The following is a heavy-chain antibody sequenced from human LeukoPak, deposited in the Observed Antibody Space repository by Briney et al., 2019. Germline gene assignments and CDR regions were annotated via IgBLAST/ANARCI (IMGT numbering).Heavy chain of an antibody. V-gene: IGHV4-31*03. CDR3: ARGRYYYDSSGYYYAYYFDY. J-gene: IGHJ4*02. Sequence: SETLSLTCTVSGGSISSGGYYWSWIRQHPGKGLEWIGYIYYSGSTYYNPSLKSRVTISVDTSKNQFSLKLSSVTAADTAVYYCARGRYYYDSSGYYYAYYFDYWGQGTLVTVSS. D-gene: IGHD3-22*01. CDR1: GGSISSGGYY. CDR2: IYYSGST.